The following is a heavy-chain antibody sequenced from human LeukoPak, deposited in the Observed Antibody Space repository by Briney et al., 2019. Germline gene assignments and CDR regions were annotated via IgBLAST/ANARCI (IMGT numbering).Heavy chain of an antibody. CDR1: GYTFTNYG. V-gene: IGHV1-2*02. J-gene: IGHJ6*03. CDR2: INPNSGGT. CDR3: ARARYGSGSSSYYYYYYMDV. Sequence: ASVKVSCKASGYTFTNYGVSWVRQAPGQGLEWMGWINPNSGGTNYAQKFQGRVTMTRDTSISTAYMELSSLRSEDTAVYYCARARYGSGSSSYYYYYYMDVWGKGTTVTISS. D-gene: IGHD3-10*01.